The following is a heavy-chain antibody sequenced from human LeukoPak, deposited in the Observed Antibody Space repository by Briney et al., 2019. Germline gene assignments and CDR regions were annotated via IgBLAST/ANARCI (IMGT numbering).Heavy chain of an antibody. V-gene: IGHV3-23*01. CDR2: ISGSGGST. J-gene: IGHJ4*02. CDR1: GFTFSSYA. Sequence: GGSLRLSCAASGFTFSSYAMSWVRQAPGKGLEWVSAISGSGGSTYYADAVKGRFTISRDNSKNTLYLQMNSLRAEDTAVYYCAKIRQYDFWSGYQDYWGQGTLVTVSS. D-gene: IGHD3-3*01. CDR3: AKIRQYDFWSGYQDY.